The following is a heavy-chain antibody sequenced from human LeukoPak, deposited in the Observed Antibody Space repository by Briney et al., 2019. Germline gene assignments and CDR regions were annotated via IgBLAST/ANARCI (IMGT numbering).Heavy chain of an antibody. CDR3: ARDDAPEGFDY. CDR2: INPSGGST. J-gene: IGHJ4*02. V-gene: IGHV1-46*01. Sequence: ASVKVSCKASGYTFTSYYMHWVRQAPGQGLEWMGIINPSGGSTSYAQKFQGRVTMTRDTSTSTVYMELSSLRSEDTVVYYCARDDAPEGFDYWGQGTLVTVSS. CDR1: GYTFTSYY. D-gene: IGHD2-2*01.